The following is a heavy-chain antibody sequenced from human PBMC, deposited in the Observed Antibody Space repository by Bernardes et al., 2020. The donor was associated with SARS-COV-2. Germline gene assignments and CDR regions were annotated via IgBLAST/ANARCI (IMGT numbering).Heavy chain of an antibody. CDR2: ISWNSGSI. CDR3: ARAGYSSSWDTHDYWYFDL. D-gene: IGHD6-13*01. CDR1: GFTFDDYA. V-gene: IGHV3-9*01. J-gene: IGHJ2*01. Sequence: GGSLRLSCAASGFTFDDYAMHWVRQAPGKGLEWVSGISWNSGSIGYADSVKGRFTISRDNAKNSLYLQMNSLRAEDTALYYCARAGYSSSWDTHDYWYFDLWGRGTLVTVSS.